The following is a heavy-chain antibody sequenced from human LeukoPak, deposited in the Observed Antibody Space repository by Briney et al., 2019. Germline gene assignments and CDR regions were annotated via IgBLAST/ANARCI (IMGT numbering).Heavy chain of an antibody. V-gene: IGHV3-7*01. CDR3: ARDLGVRGVKTYYYGMDA. CDR2: IKPDGSGT. CDR1: KFTFSNYW. Sequence: GSLRLSCAASKFTFSNYWMSWVRQAPGKGLEWVANIKPDGSGTFYLDSVKGRFTISRDNSKNTLYLQMNSLRAEDTAVYYCARDLGVRGVKTYYYGMDAWGQGTTVTVSS. J-gene: IGHJ6*02. D-gene: IGHD3-10*01.